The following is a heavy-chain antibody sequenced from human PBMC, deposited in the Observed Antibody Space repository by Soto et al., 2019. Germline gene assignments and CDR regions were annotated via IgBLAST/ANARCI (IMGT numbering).Heavy chain of an antibody. CDR3: ASSASIYCSGGSCSYYDMDV. J-gene: IGHJ6*02. CDR2: ISAYKDNT. Sequence: QVQLVQSGAEVKKPGASVKVSCKASGYTFNSYGISWVRQAPGQGLEWMGWISAYKDNTNYAQKLQGRVTMTTDTSTSTVYMELRSLRSDDTAVDYCASSASIYCSGGSCSYYDMDVWGQGTTVIVSS. CDR1: GYTFNSYG. D-gene: IGHD2-15*01. V-gene: IGHV1-18*01.